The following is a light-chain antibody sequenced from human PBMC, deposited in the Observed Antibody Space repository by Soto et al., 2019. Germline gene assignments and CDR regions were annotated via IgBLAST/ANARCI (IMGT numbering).Light chain of an antibody. CDR3: QQTYSTPLYT. V-gene: IGKV1-39*01. J-gene: IGKJ2*01. CDR2: AVS. Sequence: EIQMTQSPSSLSASVGERVTITCRASQSIDSYLNWYQQKPGKAPKLLIYAVSNLQSGVPSRFSGSGSATDFSLTVSSLQPEDSATYYCQQTYSTPLYTFGQGNKLEIK. CDR1: QSIDSY.